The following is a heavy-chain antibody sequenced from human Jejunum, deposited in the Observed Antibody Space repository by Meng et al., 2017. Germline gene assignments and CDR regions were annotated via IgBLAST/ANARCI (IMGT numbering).Heavy chain of an antibody. CDR2: IYYSGST. D-gene: IGHD1-14*01. Sequence: SETLSLTCTVSGDSTTSSKYYWGWIRQPPGKGLEWIGTIYYSGSTYYNPSLKSRVTISVDTSKNEFSLKLNSVTAADTAVYYCTRDHGSSNWFYFWGQGTLVTGAS. J-gene: IGHJ5*01. V-gene: IGHV4-39*07. CDR1: GDSTTSSKYY. CDR3: TRDHGSSNWFYF.